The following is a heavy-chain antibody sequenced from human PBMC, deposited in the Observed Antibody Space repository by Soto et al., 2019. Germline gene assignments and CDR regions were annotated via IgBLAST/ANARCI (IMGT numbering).Heavy chain of an antibody. J-gene: IGHJ6*02. V-gene: IGHV4-59*01. CDR1: GGSISSYY. CDR3: ARDRRRYYGSGSSYYYYGMDV. CDR2: IYYSGST. Sequence: PSETLSLTCTVSGGSISSYYWSWIRQPPGKGLEWIGYIYYSGSTNYNPSLKSRFTISVDTSKNQFSLKLSSVTAADTAVYYCARDRRRYYGSGSSYYYYGMDVWGQGTTVTVSS. D-gene: IGHD3-10*01.